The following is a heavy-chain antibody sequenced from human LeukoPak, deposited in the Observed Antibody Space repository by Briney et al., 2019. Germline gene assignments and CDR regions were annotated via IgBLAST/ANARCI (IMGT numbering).Heavy chain of an antibody. J-gene: IGHJ4*02. V-gene: IGHV3-21*04. Sequence: GGSLRLSCAASGFTFSSYSMNWVRQAPGKGLEWVSSISSSSSYIYYADSVKGRFTISRDNSKNTLYLQMNSLRAEDTAVYYCARSPQSAADYYFDYWGQGTLVTVSS. CDR2: ISSSSSYI. D-gene: IGHD6-13*01. CDR3: ARSPQSAADYYFDY. CDR1: GFTFSSYS.